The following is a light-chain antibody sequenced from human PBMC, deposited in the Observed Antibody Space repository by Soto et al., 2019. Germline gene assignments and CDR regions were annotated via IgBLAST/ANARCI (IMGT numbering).Light chain of an antibody. J-gene: IGKJ1*01. V-gene: IGKV3-15*01. CDR2: GAS. CDR1: QSVSSN. Sequence: EIVLTQSPATLSLSPGERATLSCRASQSVSSNLAWYQQKPGQAPRLLIYGASTRATGIPARFSGSGSGTEFTLTISSLQSEDFAVYYCQQYNNWPWTFAQGTKV. CDR3: QQYNNWPWT.